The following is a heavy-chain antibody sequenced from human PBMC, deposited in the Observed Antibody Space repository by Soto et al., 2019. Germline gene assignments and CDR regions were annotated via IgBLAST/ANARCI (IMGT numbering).Heavy chain of an antibody. CDR3: AKVTKRAAAGRYEYYKYGMDV. J-gene: IGHJ6*02. D-gene: IGHD6-13*01. Sequence: EVQLLESGGALEHPGGSLRLSCAAAGFPFSTYAMTWVRQAPGKGLEWVSVISGSGGSSYYAASVKGRFTISRDNSKNTLFLQMNGLRAEDTAVYYCAKVTKRAAAGRYEYYKYGMDVWGQGTTVTVSS. CDR2: ISGSGGSS. CDR1: GFPFSTYA. V-gene: IGHV3-23*01.